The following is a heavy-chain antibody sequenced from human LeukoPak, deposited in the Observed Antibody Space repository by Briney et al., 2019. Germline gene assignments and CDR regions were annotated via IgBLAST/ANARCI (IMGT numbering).Heavy chain of an antibody. D-gene: IGHD3-22*01. CDR3: ARVNPISSGFYAY. Sequence: GGSLRLSCAASGFTVSSNYMNWVRQAPGRGLEWVSVIYSGGNTYYADSVKGRFTISRDNAKNSLFLQMSSLRADDTAIYYCARVNPISSGFYAYWGQGTLVTVSS. CDR2: IYSGGNT. CDR1: GFTVSSNY. V-gene: IGHV3-66*01. J-gene: IGHJ4*02.